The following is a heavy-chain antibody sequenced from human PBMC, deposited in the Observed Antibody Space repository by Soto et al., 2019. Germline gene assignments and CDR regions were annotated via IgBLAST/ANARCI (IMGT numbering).Heavy chain of an antibody. D-gene: IGHD2-15*01. V-gene: IGHV3-33*01. CDR1: GFTFSSYG. CDR2: IWYDGSNK. CDR3: ARDPSYCSGGSCLAFDY. Sequence: QVQLVESGGGVVQPGRSLRLSCAASGFTFSSYGMHWVRQAPGKGLEWVAVIWYDGSNKYYADSVKGRFTISRDNSQNTLYLQMNCLRAEDTAVYYCARDPSYCSGGSCLAFDYWGQGTLVTVSS. J-gene: IGHJ4*02.